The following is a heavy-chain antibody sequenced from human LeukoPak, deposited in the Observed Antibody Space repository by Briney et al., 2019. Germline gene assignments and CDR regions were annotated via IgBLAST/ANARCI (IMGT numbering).Heavy chain of an antibody. CDR1: GFTFTSYA. CDR3: ARDSGSGNNDY. V-gene: IGHV1-3*01. Sequence: ASVKVSCKASGFTFTSYAMHWVRQAPGQRLEWMGWINAGNGNTKYSQKFQGRVTITRDTSASTAYMELSSLRSEDTAVYYCARDSGSGNNDYWGQGTLVTVSS. CDR2: INAGNGNT. J-gene: IGHJ4*02. D-gene: IGHD1-26*01.